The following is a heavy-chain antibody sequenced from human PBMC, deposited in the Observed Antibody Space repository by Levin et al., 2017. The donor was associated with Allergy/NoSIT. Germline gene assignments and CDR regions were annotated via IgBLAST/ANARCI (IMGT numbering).Heavy chain of an antibody. CDR2: IYPGDSDT. V-gene: IGHV5-51*01. Sequence: GESLKISCKGSGYTFSNYWIGWVRQMPGKGLEWMGIIYPGDSDTRYSPSFQGQVTISADKSISTAYLQWSSLKASDTAMYYCARRGYMATWWFDPWGQGTLVTVSS. CDR3: ARRGYMATWWFDP. CDR1: GYTFSNYW. D-gene: IGHD5-12*01. J-gene: IGHJ5*02.